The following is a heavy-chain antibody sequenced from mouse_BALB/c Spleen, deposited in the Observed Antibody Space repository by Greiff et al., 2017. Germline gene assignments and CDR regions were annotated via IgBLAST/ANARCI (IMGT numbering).Heavy chain of an antibody. CDR1: GFTFSSFG. V-gene: IGHV5-17*02. J-gene: IGHJ4*01. CDR3: AITTGYAMDY. CDR2: ISSGSSTI. D-gene: IGHD2-12*01. Sequence: EVQLQQSGGGLVQPGGSRKLSCAASGFTFSSFGMHWVRQAPEKGLEWVAYISSGSSTIYYADTVKGRFTISRDNPKNTLFLQMTSLRSEDTAMYYCAITTGYAMDYWGQGTSVTVSS.